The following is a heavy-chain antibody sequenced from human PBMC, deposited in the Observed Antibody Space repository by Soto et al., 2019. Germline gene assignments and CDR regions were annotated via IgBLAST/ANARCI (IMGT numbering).Heavy chain of an antibody. J-gene: IGHJ6*02. D-gene: IGHD2-21*01. CDR3: ASDDGVMAQAYYGMDV. CDR1: GYTFTRYG. Sequence: ASVKGYCKGSGYTFTRYGISWVRQAPGQGLEWMGWISAYNGNTNYAKKLQGRVTMTTDTSTSTAYMELRSLRSDDTAVYYCASDDGVMAQAYYGMDVWGQVTTVTVSS. V-gene: IGHV1-18*01. CDR2: ISAYNGNT.